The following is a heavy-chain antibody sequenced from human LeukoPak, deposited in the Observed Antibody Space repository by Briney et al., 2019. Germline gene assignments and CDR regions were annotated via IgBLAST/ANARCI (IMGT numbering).Heavy chain of an antibody. CDR2: IYYSGST. V-gene: IGHV4-61*01. CDR1: GGSVSSGSYY. D-gene: IGHD4-17*01. CDR3: ARGWYGGLRGLLDY. Sequence: SETLSLTCTVSGGSVSSGSYYWSWIRQPPGKGLEWIGYIYYSGSTNYNPSLKSRVTISVDTSKNQFSLKLSSVTAADTAVYYCARGWYGGLRGLLDYWGQGTLVTVSS. J-gene: IGHJ4*02.